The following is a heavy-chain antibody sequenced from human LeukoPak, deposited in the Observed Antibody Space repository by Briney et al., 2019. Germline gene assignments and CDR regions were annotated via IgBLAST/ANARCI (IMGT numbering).Heavy chain of an antibody. CDR2: ISAYNGNT. Sequence: GASVKVSCKASGYTFTSYGISWVRQAPGQGLEWMGWISAYNGNTNYAQKLQGRATMTTDTSTSTAYMELRSLRSDDTAVYYCARLYYYDSSGYYPMDYWGQGTLVTVSS. J-gene: IGHJ4*02. CDR1: GYTFTSYG. CDR3: ARLYYYDSSGYYPMDY. D-gene: IGHD3-22*01. V-gene: IGHV1-18*01.